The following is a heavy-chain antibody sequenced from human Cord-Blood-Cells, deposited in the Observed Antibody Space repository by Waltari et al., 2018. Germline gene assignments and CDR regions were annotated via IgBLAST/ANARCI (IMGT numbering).Heavy chain of an antibody. CDR3: ARGRSKLGSPFDY. D-gene: IGHD6-13*01. CDR2: SNPNSGGT. J-gene: IGHJ4*02. Sequence: QVQLVKSGAEVKKPGASVKVSFTASGYTFPASYIHWVRQAPGQGLEWMGRSNPNSGGTNYAQKFQGRVTMTRDTSISTAYMELSRLRSDDTAVYYCARGRSKLGSPFDYWGQGTLVTVSS. CDR1: GYTFPASY. V-gene: IGHV1-2*06.